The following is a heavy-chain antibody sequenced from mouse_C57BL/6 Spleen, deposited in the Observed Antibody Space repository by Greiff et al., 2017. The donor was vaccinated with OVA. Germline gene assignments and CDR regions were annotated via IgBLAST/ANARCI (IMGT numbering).Heavy chain of an antibody. CDR1: GYSFTGYY. J-gene: IGHJ1*03. CDR2: IHPNSGST. CDR3: ARAKDWYFDV. Sequence: EVKLQESGPELVKPGASVKISCKASGYSFTGYYMNWVKQSPEKSLEWIGMIHPNSGSTNYNEKFKSKATLTVDKSSSTAYMQLSSLTSEDSAVYYCARAKDWYFDVWGTGTTVTVSS. V-gene: IGHV1-42*01.